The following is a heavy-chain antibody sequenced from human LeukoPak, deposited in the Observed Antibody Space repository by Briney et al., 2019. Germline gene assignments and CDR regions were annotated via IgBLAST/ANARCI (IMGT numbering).Heavy chain of an antibody. V-gene: IGHV3-74*01. J-gene: IGHJ4*02. CDR3: ARDAVATGMALPDD. D-gene: IGHD5-18*01. Sequence: GGSLRLSCAASGFTFSSYWMHWVRQPPGKGLVWVSRINGDGSITTYADSVKGQFTISRDNAKNTLYLQMNSLRAEDTAVYYCARDAVATGMALPDDWGQGTLVTVSS. CDR1: GFTFSSYW. CDR2: INGDGSIT.